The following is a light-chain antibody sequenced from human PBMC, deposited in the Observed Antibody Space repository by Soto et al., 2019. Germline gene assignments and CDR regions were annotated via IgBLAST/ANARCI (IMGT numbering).Light chain of an antibody. J-gene: IGLJ1*01. Sequence: QSALTQPASVSGSRGQSITISCTGTSSDVGGYNYVSWYQQHPGKAPKLMIYDVSNRPSGVSNRFSGSKSGNTASLTISGLQAEDEADYSCSSYTSSSFYVFGTGTKLTVL. CDR2: DVS. V-gene: IGLV2-14*01. CDR3: SSYTSSSFYV. CDR1: SSDVGGYNY.